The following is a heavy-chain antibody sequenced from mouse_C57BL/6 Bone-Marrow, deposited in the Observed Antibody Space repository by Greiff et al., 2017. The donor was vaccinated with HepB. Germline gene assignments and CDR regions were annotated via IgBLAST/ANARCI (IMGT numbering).Heavy chain of an antibody. D-gene: IGHD1-1*01. J-gene: IGHJ2*01. V-gene: IGHV1-50*01. Sequence: VQLQQPGAELVKPGASVKLSCKASGYTFTSYWMQWVKQRPGQGLEWIGEIDPSDSYTNYNQKFKGKATWTVDTSSSTAYMQLSSLTSEDSAVYYCYYGSSDYWGQGTTLTVSS. CDR2: IDPSDSYT. CDR1: GYTFTSYW. CDR3: YYGSSDY.